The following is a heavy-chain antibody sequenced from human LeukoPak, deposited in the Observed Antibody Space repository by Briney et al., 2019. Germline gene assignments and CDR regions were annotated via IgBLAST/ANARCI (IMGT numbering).Heavy chain of an antibody. D-gene: IGHD3-22*01. J-gene: IGHJ4*02. Sequence: PGGSLRLSCAASGFTFSSYGMHWVRQAPGKGLEWVAVIWFDGSNKYYADSVKGRFTISRDNSKNTLYLQMNSLRAEDTAVYYCARVQNFGYYDSSGYLGYWGQGTLVTVSS. V-gene: IGHV3-33*01. CDR2: IWFDGSNK. CDR1: GFTFSSYG. CDR3: ARVQNFGYYDSSGYLGY.